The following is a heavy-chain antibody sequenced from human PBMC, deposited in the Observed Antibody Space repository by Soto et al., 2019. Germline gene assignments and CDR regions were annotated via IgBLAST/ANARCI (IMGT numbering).Heavy chain of an antibody. Sequence: GGSLRLSCAASGLTFVSYAMSWVRQAPGKGLEWVSAISGSGDNTYYADSVKGRFTISRDNSKNTLYLQMNSLSAEGTAIYYCAKPNLYCSSTSCYDYWGQGTLVTVSS. CDR2: ISGSGDNT. V-gene: IGHV3-23*01. CDR3: AKPNLYCSSTSCYDY. D-gene: IGHD2-2*01. CDR1: GLTFVSYA. J-gene: IGHJ4*02.